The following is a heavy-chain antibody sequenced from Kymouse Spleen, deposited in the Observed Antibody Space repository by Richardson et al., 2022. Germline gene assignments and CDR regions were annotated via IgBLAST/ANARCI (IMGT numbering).Heavy chain of an antibody. V-gene: IGHV4-4*02. CDR1: GGSISSSNW. CDR3: AREWSSIAARGYYYYYGMDV. J-gene: IGHJ6*02. D-gene: IGHD6-6*01. Sequence: QVQLQESGPGLVKPSGTLSLTCAVSGGSISSSNWWSWVRQPPGKGLEWIGEIYHSGSTNYNPSLKSRVTISVDKSKNQFSLKLSSVTAADTAVYYCAREWSSIAARGYYYYYGMDVWGQGTTVTVSS. CDR2: IYHSGST.